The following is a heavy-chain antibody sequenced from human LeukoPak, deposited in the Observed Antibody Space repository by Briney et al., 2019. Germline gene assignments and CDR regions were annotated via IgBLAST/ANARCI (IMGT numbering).Heavy chain of an antibody. J-gene: IGHJ4*02. V-gene: IGHV1-2*02. Sequence: ASMKVSYKASGYTFTGYYMHWVRQAPGQGLEWMGWINPKSGGTNYAQKFQGRVTMTRDTSISTAYMELSRLRSDDTAVYYCARIAVAGSYDSWGQGALVTVSS. D-gene: IGHD6-19*01. CDR2: INPKSGGT. CDR1: GYTFTGYY. CDR3: ARIAVAGSYDS.